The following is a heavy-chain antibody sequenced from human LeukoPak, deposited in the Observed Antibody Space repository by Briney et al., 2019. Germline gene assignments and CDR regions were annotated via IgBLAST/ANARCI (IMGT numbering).Heavy chain of an antibody. CDR2: ISAYNGNT. CDR1: GYTFTSYG. J-gene: IGHJ6*02. V-gene: IGHV1-18*01. Sequence: ASVKVSCKASGYTFTSYGISWVRQAPGQGLEWMGWISAYNGNTNYAQKLQGRVTMTTDTSTSTAYMELRSLRSDDTAVYYRARGSRWFGELSLYGMDVWGQGTLVTVSS. D-gene: IGHD3-10*01. CDR3: ARGSRWFGELSLYGMDV.